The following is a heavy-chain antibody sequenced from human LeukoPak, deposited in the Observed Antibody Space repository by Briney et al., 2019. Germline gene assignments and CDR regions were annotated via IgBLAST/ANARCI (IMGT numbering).Heavy chain of an antibody. CDR2: LSGSGGAT. D-gene: IGHD2-2*01. CDR1: GTTFSNYG. J-gene: IGHJ4*02. V-gene: IGHV3-23*01. Sequence: PGGSLRLSCAVSGTTFSNYGISWVRQAPGKGLEWVAGLSGSGGATNYADSVKGRFTISRDNAKNTLYLQLNTLRAEDTAVYFCAKRGVVIRVILVGFHKEAYYFDSWGQGALVTVSS. CDR3: AKRGVVIRVILVGFHKEAYYFDS.